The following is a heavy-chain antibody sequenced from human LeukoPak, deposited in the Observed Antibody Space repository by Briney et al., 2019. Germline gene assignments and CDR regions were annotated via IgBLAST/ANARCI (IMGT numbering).Heavy chain of an antibody. V-gene: IGHV1-18*01. CDR3: ARWPLVGYSCGGDCP. D-gene: IGHD2-21*01. J-gene: IGHJ5*02. Sequence: GASVKVSCKASGYTFTSYGISWVRQAPGQGLEWMGWISAYNGNTNYAQKLQGRVTMTTDTSTSTAYMELRSLRSDDTAVYYCARWPLVGYSCGGDCPWGQGTLVTVSS. CDR1: GYTFTSYG. CDR2: ISAYNGNT.